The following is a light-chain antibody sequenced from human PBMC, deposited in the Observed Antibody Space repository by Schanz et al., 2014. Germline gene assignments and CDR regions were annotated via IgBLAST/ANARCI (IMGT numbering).Light chain of an antibody. Sequence: QSVLTQPPSVSGAPGQRVTISCTGSSSNIGAGYDVHWYQQLPGAAPKLLIYGNYRRPSGVPDRFSGSRSGTSASLAITGLQAEDEADYYCQSYDSSLSALFGGGTKLTVL. J-gene: IGLJ2*01. CDR3: QSYDSSLSAL. V-gene: IGLV1-40*01. CDR2: GNY. CDR1: SSNIGAGYD.